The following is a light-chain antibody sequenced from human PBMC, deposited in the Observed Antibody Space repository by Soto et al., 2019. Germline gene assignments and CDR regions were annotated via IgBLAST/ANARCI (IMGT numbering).Light chain of an antibody. J-gene: IGKJ4*01. CDR2: SAS. V-gene: IGKV1-39*01. Sequence: DIQMTQSQSSLSASVGDRVTITCRASQRISTYLNWYQQNPAKVPKLLIYSASSLQRGVSSRFSGSGSGTYFTLTINSLQPEDFATYYCQQTSSTPVTFGGGTKVEIK. CDR1: QRISTY. CDR3: QQTSSTPVT.